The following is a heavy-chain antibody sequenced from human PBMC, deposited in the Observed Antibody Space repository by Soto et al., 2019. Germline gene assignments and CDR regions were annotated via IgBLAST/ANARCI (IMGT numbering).Heavy chain of an antibody. J-gene: IGHJ6*02. CDR1: GGSISSSNW. D-gene: IGHD2-15*01. V-gene: IGHV4-4*02. Sequence: SETLSLTCAVSGGSISSSNWWSWARQPPGKGLEWIGEIYHSGSTNYNPSLKSRVTISVDKSKNQFSLKLSSVTAADTAVYYCARSPVVVVAATHYYYYGMDVWGQGTTVTVS. CDR2: IYHSGST. CDR3: ARSPVVVVAATHYYYYGMDV.